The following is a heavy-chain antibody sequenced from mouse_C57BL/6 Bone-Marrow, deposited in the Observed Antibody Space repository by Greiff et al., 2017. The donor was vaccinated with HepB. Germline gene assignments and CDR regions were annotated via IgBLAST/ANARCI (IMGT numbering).Heavy chain of an antibody. D-gene: IGHD1-1*01. CDR1: GFTFSSYT. J-gene: IGHJ1*03. Sequence: EVQLVESGGGLVKPGGSLKLSCAASGFTFSSYTMSWVRQTPEKRLEWVATISGGGGNTYYPDSVKGRFTISRDNAKNTLYLQMSSLRSEDTALYYCARLHYYGSSWYFDVWGTGTTVTVSS. CDR3: ARLHYYGSSWYFDV. CDR2: ISGGGGNT. V-gene: IGHV5-9*01.